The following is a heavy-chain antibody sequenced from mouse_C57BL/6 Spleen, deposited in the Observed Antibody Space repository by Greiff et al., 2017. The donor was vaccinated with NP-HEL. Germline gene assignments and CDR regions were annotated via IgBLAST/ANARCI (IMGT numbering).Heavy chain of an antibody. D-gene: IGHD2-5*01. CDR1: GYTFTEYT. CDR2: FYPGSGSI. CDR3: ARHEGVPYYYSNSWFAY. Sequence: VQLQQSGAELVKPGASVKLSCKASGYTFTEYTIHWVKQRSGQGLEWIGWFYPGSGSIKYNEKFKDKATLTADKSSSTVYMELSRLTSEDSAVYFCARHEGVPYYYSNSWFAYWGQGTLVTVSA. J-gene: IGHJ3*01. V-gene: IGHV1-62-2*01.